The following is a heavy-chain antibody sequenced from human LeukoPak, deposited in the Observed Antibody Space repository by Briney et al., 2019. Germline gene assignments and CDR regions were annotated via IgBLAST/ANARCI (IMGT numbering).Heavy chain of an antibody. V-gene: IGHV3-21*01. CDR2: ISSSSSYI. CDR3: ARGVGDCSGGSCYSGDNWFDP. Sequence: GGSLRLSCAASGFTFSSYSMNWVRQAPGKGLEWVSSISSSSSYIYYADSVKGRFTISRDNAKDSLYLQMNSLRAEDTAVYYCARGVGDCSGGSCYSGDNWFDPWGQGTLVTVSS. CDR1: GFTFSSYS. J-gene: IGHJ5*02. D-gene: IGHD2-15*01.